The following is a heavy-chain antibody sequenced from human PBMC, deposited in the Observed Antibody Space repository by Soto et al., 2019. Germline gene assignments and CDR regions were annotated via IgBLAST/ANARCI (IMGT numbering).Heavy chain of an antibody. J-gene: IGHJ6*01. V-gene: IGHV3-15*01. CDR1: GFTFSNAW. Sequence: EVQLVESGGGLVKPGGSLRLSCEASGFTFSNAWMSWVRQPPGKGLEWVGRIKSKTDGGTTDYAAPVKGRFTISRDDSRKLLYLEMNGLKHKDTDVYYSPREPVRYDISVYYYHYGIDVWGRGTTDTV. CDR3: PREPVRYDISVYYYHYGIDV. D-gene: IGHD3-22*01. CDR2: IKSKTDGGTT.